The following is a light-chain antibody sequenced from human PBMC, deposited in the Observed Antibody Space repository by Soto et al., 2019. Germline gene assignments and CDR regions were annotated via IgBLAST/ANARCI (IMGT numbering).Light chain of an antibody. Sequence: IQRTQSQSSLSASVGDRVTITCRASQSISTYLSWYKQTPGKAPKLLIYAASILQSGVPSTFSGSGSATDFTLTTSSLQPEDVATYYCQKYNSAPLTFGGGTKV. CDR3: QKYNSAPLT. J-gene: IGKJ4*01. CDR2: AAS. CDR1: QSISTY. V-gene: IGKV1-39*01.